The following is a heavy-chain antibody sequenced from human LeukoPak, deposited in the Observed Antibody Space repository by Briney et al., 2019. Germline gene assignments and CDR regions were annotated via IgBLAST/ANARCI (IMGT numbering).Heavy chain of an antibody. CDR1: GYTFTSYY. J-gene: IGHJ6*02. CDR2: INPSGGST. CDR3: ARDCCYYDSSGYYYPFLGTPPYYGMDV. D-gene: IGHD3-22*01. Sequence: ASVKVSCKASGYTFTSYYMHWVRQAPGQGLEWMGIINPSGGSTSYAQKFQGRVTMTRDTSTSTVYMELSSLRSEDTAVYYCARDCCYYDSSGYYYPFLGTPPYYGMDVWGQGTTVTVSS. V-gene: IGHV1-46*01.